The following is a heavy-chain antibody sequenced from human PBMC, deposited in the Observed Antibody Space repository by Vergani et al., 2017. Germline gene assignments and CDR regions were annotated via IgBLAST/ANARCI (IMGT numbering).Heavy chain of an antibody. CDR1: GGSISSYY. CDR3: ARQALGEQQPREFDY. D-gene: IGHD6-13*01. CDR2: IYYSGST. Sequence: QVQLQESGPGLVKPSETLSLTCTVSGGSISSYYWSWIRQPPGKGLEWIGYIYYSGSTNYNPSLKSRVTISVDTSKNQFSLKLSSGTAADTAVYYCARQALGEQQPREFDYWGQGTLVTVSS. V-gene: IGHV4-59*08. J-gene: IGHJ4*02.